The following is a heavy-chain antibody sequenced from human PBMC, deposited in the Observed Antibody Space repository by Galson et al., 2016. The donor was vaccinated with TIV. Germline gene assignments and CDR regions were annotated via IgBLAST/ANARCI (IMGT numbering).Heavy chain of an antibody. CDR2: INVGNGDT. Sequence: SVKVSCKASGYVFASHAMHWLRQAPGQRPEWMGWINVGNGDTKYSQRLRGRVTLSGDTFANTAYMELSSLRSEDTAMYYCARDRGGSGDFDYWGQGTLITVSS. J-gene: IGHJ4*02. CDR3: ARDRGGSGDFDY. D-gene: IGHD3-16*01. CDR1: GYVFASHA. V-gene: IGHV1-3*01.